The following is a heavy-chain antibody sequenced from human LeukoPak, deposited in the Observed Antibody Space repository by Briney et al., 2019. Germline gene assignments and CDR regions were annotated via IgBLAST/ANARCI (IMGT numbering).Heavy chain of an antibody. V-gene: IGHV1-8*01. CDR3: ARECRSSTSCPSYGMDV. Sequence: ASVKVSCKVSGNSLTELSMHWVRQATGQGLEWMGWMNPNSGNTGYAQKFQGRVTMTRNTSISTAYMELSSLRSEDTAVYYCARECRSSTSCPSYGMDVWGQGTTVTVSS. CDR2: MNPNSGNT. CDR1: GNSLTELS. J-gene: IGHJ6*02. D-gene: IGHD2-2*01.